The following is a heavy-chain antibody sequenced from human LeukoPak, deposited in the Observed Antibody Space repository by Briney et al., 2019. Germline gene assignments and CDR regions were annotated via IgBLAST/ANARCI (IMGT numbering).Heavy chain of an antibody. CDR2: IRGSGVKT. V-gene: IGHV3-23*01. J-gene: IGHJ4*02. CDR3: AKDRSMGTYYTFNH. Sequence: GGSLRLSCAASGFTFSDYAMTWVRQAPGKGLEWVATIRGSGVKTYYAGSVKGRFTVSGDNSKNTLYLQMGSLTAAGTTVYDCAKDRSMGTYYTFNHWGQGTLVTV. D-gene: IGHD1-26*01. CDR1: GFTFSDYA.